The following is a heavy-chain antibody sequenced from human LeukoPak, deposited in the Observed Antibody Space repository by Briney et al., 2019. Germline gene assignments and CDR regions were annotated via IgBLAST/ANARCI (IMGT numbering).Heavy chain of an antibody. V-gene: IGHV4-59*01. CDR1: SGSFSTYY. J-gene: IGHJ3*02. Sequence: TSETLSLTCTVSSGSFSTYYWSGLRPPPGQGVEGIGNIFYNDGTSYNPSFKSRVTISVDTSNNQLSQKVNSVTTADTAMYYCVKSNSRYQPWTLDIWGRGTMVTVSS. CDR2: IFYNDGT. CDR3: VKSNSRYQPWTLDI. D-gene: IGHD2-2*01.